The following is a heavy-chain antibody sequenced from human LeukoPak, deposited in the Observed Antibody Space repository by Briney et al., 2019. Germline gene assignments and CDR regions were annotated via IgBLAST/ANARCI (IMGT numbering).Heavy chain of an antibody. CDR2: ISGSGGST. CDR1: GFTFSSYS. V-gene: IGHV3-23*01. CDR3: AKDAHYGSGSYWAFDI. D-gene: IGHD3-10*01. Sequence: SGGSLRLSCAASGFTFSSYSMNWVRQAPGKGLEWVSAISGSGGSTYYADSVKGRFTISRDNSKNTLYLQMNSLRAEDTAVYYCAKDAHYGSGSYWAFDIWGQGTMVTVSS. J-gene: IGHJ3*02.